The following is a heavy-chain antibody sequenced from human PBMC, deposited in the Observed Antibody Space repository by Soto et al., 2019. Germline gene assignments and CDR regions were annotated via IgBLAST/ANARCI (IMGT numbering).Heavy chain of an antibody. Sequence: ASVKVSCKASGHTFTSYGISWVRQAPGQGLEWMGWISAYNGNTNYAQKLQGRVTMTTDTSTSTAYMELRSLRSDDTAVYYCARGAYCSGGSCYSSAFDIWGQGTMVTVS. CDR1: GHTFTSYG. D-gene: IGHD2-15*01. CDR2: ISAYNGNT. V-gene: IGHV1-18*04. J-gene: IGHJ3*02. CDR3: ARGAYCSGGSCYSSAFDI.